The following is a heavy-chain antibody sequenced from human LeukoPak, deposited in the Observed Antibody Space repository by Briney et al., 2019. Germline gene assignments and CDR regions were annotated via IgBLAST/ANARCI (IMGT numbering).Heavy chain of an antibody. CDR3: ARGRYDSAGLYFDY. CDR2: INHSGST. V-gene: IGHV4-34*01. D-gene: IGHD3-22*01. CDR1: GGSFSGYY. Sequence: SETLSLTCAVYGGSFSGYYWSWIRQPPGKGLEWIGEINHSGSTNYNPSLKSRVTVSLDTSKNQFSLKLTSVTAADTAVYYCARGRYDSAGLYFDYWGQGTLVTVSS. J-gene: IGHJ4*02.